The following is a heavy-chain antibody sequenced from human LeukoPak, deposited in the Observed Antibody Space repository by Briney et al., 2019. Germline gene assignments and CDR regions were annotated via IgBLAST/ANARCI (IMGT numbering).Heavy chain of an antibody. J-gene: IGHJ5*02. V-gene: IGHV4-39*01. CDR3: ARRHSSGWYSWGNNWFDP. Sequence: SGTLSLTCTVSGDSISSSSYYWGWIRQPPGKGLEWIGSIYYSGSTYYNPSLKSRVTISVDTSKNQFSLKLSSVTAADTAVDYCARRHSSGWYSWGNNWFDPWGQGTLVTVSS. CDR1: GDSISSSSYY. CDR2: IYYSGST. D-gene: IGHD6-19*01.